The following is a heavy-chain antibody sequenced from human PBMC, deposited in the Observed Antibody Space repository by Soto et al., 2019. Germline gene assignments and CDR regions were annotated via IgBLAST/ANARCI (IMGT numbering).Heavy chain of an antibody. CDR2: ISGSGGST. CDR1: GFTFSSYA. Sequence: GGSLRLSCAVSGFTFSSYAMSWVRQAPGKGLEWVSAISGSGGSTYYADSVKGRFTISRDNSKNTLYLQMNSLRAEDTAVYYCAAGFLPAANRPYYYYGMDVWGQGTTVTVSS. J-gene: IGHJ6*02. CDR3: AAGFLPAANRPYYYYGMDV. D-gene: IGHD2-2*01. V-gene: IGHV3-23*01.